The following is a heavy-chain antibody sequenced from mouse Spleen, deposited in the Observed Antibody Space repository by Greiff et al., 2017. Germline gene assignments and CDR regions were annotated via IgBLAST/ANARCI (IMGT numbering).Heavy chain of an antibody. J-gene: IGHJ4*01. CDR1: GYAFSSSW. CDR2: IYPGDGDT. CDR3: ARWLLHAMDY. V-gene: IGHV1-82*01. D-gene: IGHD2-3*01. Sequence: VKLMESGPELVKPGASVKISCKASGYAFSSSWMNWVKQRPGKGLEWIGRIYPGDGDTNYNGKFKGKATLTADKSSSTAYMQLSSLTSEDSAVYFCARWLLHAMDYWGQGTSVTVSS.